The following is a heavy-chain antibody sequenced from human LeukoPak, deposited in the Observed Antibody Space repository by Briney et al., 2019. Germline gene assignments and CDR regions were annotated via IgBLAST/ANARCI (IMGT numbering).Heavy chain of an antibody. CDR3: ARGSPLVAGFYYGMDV. J-gene: IGHJ6*04. CDR1: GFTFSSYS. Sequence: GGSLRLSCAASGFTFSSYSMNWVRQAPGKGLEWVSSISSSSSYIYYADSVKGRFTISRDNAKNSLYLQMNGLRAEDTAVYYCARGSPLVAGFYYGMDVWGKGTTVTVSS. CDR2: ISSSSSYI. V-gene: IGHV3-21*01. D-gene: IGHD6-19*01.